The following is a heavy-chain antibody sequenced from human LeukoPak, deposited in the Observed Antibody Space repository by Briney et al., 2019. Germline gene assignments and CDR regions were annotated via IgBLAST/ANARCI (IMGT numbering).Heavy chain of an antibody. V-gene: IGHV3-30-3*01. CDR1: GFTFSTYA. CDR3: ASHGGTGRYYYYYYYMDV. Sequence: GGSLRLSCAASGFTFSTYAMHWVRQAPGKGLEWVAVISYDGSNKYYADSVKGRFTISRDNSKNTRYLQMNSLRAEDTAVYYCASHGGTGRYYYYYYYMDVWGKGTTVTVSS. D-gene: IGHD1-14*01. J-gene: IGHJ6*03. CDR2: ISYDGSNK.